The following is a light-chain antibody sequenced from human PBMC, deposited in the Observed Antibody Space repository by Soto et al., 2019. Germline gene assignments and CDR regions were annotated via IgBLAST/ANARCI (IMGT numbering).Light chain of an antibody. V-gene: IGKV3-11*01. CDR2: DAS. J-gene: IGKJ1*01. Sequence: EIVLTQSPGTLSLSPGERATLSCRASHNVSSYLAWYQQKPGQAPGLLIYDASNRATGIPARFSGSGSGTDFTLTISSLEPEDFTVYYCQQRSNWLPPFAQG. CDR3: QQRSNWLPP. CDR1: HNVSSY.